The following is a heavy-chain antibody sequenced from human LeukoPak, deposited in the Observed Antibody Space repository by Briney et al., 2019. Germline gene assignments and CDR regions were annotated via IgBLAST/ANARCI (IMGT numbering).Heavy chain of an antibody. CDR3: ARDLLHNFLTVYPRGGMDV. CDR1: GFTFSSYA. J-gene: IGHJ6*02. Sequence: PGGSLRLSCAASGFTFSSYAMHWVRQAPGKGLEWLAVISYDGSNKYYADSVKGRFTISRDKSKNTLYLQMNSLRAEDTAVYYCARDLLHNFLTVYPRGGMDVGGRGPTVTVSS. V-gene: IGHV3-30-3*01. D-gene: IGHD3/OR15-3a*01. CDR2: ISYDGSNK.